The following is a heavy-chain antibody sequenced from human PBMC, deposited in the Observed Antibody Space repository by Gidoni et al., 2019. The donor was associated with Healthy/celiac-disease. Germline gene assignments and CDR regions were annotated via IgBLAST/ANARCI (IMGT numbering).Heavy chain of an antibody. D-gene: IGHD6-19*01. CDR1: CFPLTTSGVG. J-gene: IGHJ4*02. V-gene: IGHV2-5*02. CDR3: AHRQKSSSGWSNFDY. CDR2: IYWDDDK. Sequence: QITLKESGPTLVKPPQTLTLTSTFSCFPLTTSGVGVGWFRQPPGKALEWLALIYWDDDKRYSPSLKSRLTITKDTSKNQVVLTMTSMDPVDTATYYCAHRQKSSSGWSNFDYWGQGALVTVSS.